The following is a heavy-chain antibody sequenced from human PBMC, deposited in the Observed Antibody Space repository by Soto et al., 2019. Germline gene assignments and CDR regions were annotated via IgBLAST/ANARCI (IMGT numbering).Heavy chain of an antibody. D-gene: IGHD6-6*01. CDR3: AKDLTRQLAYWLDP. CDR1: GFSFTGYY. V-gene: IGHV1-2*02. CDR2: INAHSGGT. Sequence: WASVKVSCKASGFSFTGYYIYWLRQAPGQGLEWMGWINAHSGGTEYAQKFQGRVTLTRDTSIATAYLTLTSLTSDDTALYYCAKDLTRQLAYWLDPWGQGTQVTVS. J-gene: IGHJ5*02.